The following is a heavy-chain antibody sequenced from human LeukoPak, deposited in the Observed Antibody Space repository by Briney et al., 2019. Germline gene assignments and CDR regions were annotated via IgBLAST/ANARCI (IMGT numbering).Heavy chain of an antibody. CDR3: ARDCVAAADYEIYYYYYGMDV. CDR1: GFTFSSYA. CDR2: ISYDGSNK. J-gene: IGHJ6*04. V-gene: IGHV3-30*04. D-gene: IGHD6-13*01. Sequence: GGSLRLSCAASGFTFSSYAMHWVRQAPGKGLGWVAVISYDGSNKYYADSVKGRFTISRDNSKNTLYLQMNSLRAEDTAVYYCARDCVAAADYEIYYYYYGMDVWGKGTTVTVSS.